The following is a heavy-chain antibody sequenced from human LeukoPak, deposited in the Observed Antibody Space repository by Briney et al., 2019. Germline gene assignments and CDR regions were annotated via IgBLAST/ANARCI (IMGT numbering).Heavy chain of an antibody. CDR1: GFTFSNYE. Sequence: GGSLRLSCAASGFTFSNYEMNWVRQAPGKGLEWVSDISSRGTTKYYADSMKGRFTISRDNAKNSLSLQMNSLRAEDTAVYYCARIKSNYWGQGTLVTVSS. V-gene: IGHV3-48*03. J-gene: IGHJ4*02. D-gene: IGHD5/OR15-5a*01. CDR2: ISSRGTTK. CDR3: ARIKSNY.